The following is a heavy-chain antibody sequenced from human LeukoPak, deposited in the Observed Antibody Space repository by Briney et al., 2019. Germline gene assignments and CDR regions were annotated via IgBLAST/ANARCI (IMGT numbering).Heavy chain of an antibody. J-gene: IGHJ6*03. CDR2: ISYDGSNK. Sequence: PGRSLRLSCAASGFTFSSYAMHWVRQAPGKGLEWVAVISYDGSNKYYADSVKGRFTISRDNSKNTLYLQMNSLRAEDTAVYYCARDHTFHRMTTKDKENYYYYYMDVWGKGTTVTVSS. CDR3: ARDHTFHRMTTKDKENYYYYYMDV. V-gene: IGHV3-30*04. CDR1: GFTFSSYA. D-gene: IGHD4-17*01.